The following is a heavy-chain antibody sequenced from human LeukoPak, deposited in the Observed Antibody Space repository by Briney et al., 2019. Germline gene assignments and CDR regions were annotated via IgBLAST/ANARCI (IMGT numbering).Heavy chain of an antibody. J-gene: IGHJ4*02. CDR2: MNPNSGNT. CDR1: GYTFTSYD. V-gene: IGHV1-8*01. Sequence: ASVKVSCKASGYTFTSYDINWVRQATGQGLEWMGWMNPNSGNTGYAQKFQGRVTMTRDTSISTAYMELSSLRSEDTAVYYCASHPGDSGYDLKYRGQGTLVTVSS. D-gene: IGHD5-12*01. CDR3: ASHPGDSGYDLKY.